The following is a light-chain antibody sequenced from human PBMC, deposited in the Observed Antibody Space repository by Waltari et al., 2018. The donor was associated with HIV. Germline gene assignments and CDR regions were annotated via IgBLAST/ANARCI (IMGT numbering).Light chain of an antibody. CDR1: QSFSSSY. CDR2: GAS. Sequence: EIVLTQSPGTLSLSPGARATISCRSSQSFSSSYLAWYQQKPGQAPRLLIYGASSRATGIPDRFSGSGSGTDFTLTISRLEPEDFAVYYCQQYGSSPRSFGQGTKLEIK. CDR3: QQYGSSPRS. J-gene: IGKJ2*03. V-gene: IGKV3-20*01.